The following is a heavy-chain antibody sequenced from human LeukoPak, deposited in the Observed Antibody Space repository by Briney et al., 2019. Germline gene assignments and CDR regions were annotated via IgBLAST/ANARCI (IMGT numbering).Heavy chain of an antibody. CDR2: ISSSGSTI. CDR1: GFIFSDYY. J-gene: IGHJ4*02. CDR3: ARDPGSGYEEHFDY. Sequence: PGGSLRLSCAASGFIFSDYYMSWIRQAPGKGLEWVSYISSSGSTIYYTDSVKGRFTISRDNAKDSLYLQMNSLRAADTAVYYCARDPGSGYEEHFDYWGQGTLVTVSS. D-gene: IGHD5-12*01. V-gene: IGHV3-11*01.